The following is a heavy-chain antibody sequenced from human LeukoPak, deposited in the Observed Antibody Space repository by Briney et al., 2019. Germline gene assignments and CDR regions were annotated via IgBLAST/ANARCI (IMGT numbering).Heavy chain of an antibody. V-gene: IGHV3-7*01. J-gene: IGHJ4*02. CDR3: TGGAGWLVDY. Sequence: PGGSLRLSCAASGFTVSSNYMSWVRQAPGRGLEWVAIIKQDGSEKLYVDSVEGRFTISRDNAKNSLYLQMNSLRVEDTAVYYCTGGAGWLVDYWGQGTLVTVSS. CDR1: GFTVSSNY. D-gene: IGHD2-15*01. CDR2: IKQDGSEK.